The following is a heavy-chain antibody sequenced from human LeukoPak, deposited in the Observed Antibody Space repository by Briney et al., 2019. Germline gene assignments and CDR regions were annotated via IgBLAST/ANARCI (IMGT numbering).Heavy chain of an antibody. CDR2: IGTAGDI. D-gene: IGHD6-25*01. J-gene: IGHJ6*03. Sequence: QSGGSLRLSCAASGVTFSSYDMHWVRQATGKGLEWVSGIGTAGDIYYQGSVKGRFTISRENANNSLYLQMNSLRAGDTAVYYCARDRGRYYMDVWGKGTTVTISS. CDR1: GVTFSSYD. V-gene: IGHV3-13*01. CDR3: ARDRGRYYMDV.